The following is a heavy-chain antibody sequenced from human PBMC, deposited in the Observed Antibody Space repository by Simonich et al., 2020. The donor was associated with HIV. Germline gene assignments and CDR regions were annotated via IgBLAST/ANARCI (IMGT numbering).Heavy chain of an antibody. CDR1: GFTFSSYS. CDR3: ARDGRKGSSTSCSDY. V-gene: IGHV3-21*01. J-gene: IGHJ4*02. CDR2: MSSSSSYI. D-gene: IGHD2-2*01. Sequence: EVQLVESGGGLVKPGGSLRLSCAASGFTFSSYSMNWVRQAPGKWVEWVSSMSSSSSYIYYADSVKGRFTISRDNAKNSLYLQMNSLRADDTAVYYCARDGRKGSSTSCSDYWGQGTLVTVSS.